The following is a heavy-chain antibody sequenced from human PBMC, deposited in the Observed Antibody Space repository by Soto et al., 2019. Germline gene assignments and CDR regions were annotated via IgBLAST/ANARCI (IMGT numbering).Heavy chain of an antibody. V-gene: IGHV1-69*13. Sequence: SVKVSCKASGGTFSSYAISWVRQAPGQGLEWMGGIIPIFGTANYAQKFQGRVTITADESTSTAYMELSSLRSEDTAVYYCARSPDYYDSSGYYPDYWGQGTLVTVSS. D-gene: IGHD3-22*01. CDR1: GGTFSSYA. CDR2: IIPIFGTA. CDR3: ARSPDYYDSSGYYPDY. J-gene: IGHJ4*02.